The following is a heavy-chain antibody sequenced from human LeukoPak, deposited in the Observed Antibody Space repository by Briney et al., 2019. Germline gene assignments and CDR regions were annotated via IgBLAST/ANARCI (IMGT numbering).Heavy chain of an antibody. J-gene: IGHJ3*02. CDR2: ISWNSGSI. CDR3: ARHMIVVALDAFDI. CDR1: GFTFDDYA. V-gene: IGHV3-9*01. Sequence: PGGSLRLSCAASGFTFDDYAMHWVRQAPGKGLEWVSGISWNSGSIGYADSVKGRFTISRDNAKNTLYLQMNSLRAEDTAVYYCARHMIVVALDAFDIWGQGTMVTVSS. D-gene: IGHD3-22*01.